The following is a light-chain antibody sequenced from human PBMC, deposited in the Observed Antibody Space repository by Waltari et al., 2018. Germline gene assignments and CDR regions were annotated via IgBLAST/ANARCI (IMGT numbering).Light chain of an antibody. CDR2: WAS. CDR3: QQYLSAPFT. Sequence: DIAMTQSPDSLAVSLGERATINCKSSHGVLSSNNRNHLAWYQHKPGQPPKLLFYWASTRESGVPDRFSGSGSGTDFTLTISSLQAEDVAVYYCQQYLSAPFTFGQGTRLEIK. CDR1: HGVLSSNNRNH. V-gene: IGKV4-1*01. J-gene: IGKJ5*01.